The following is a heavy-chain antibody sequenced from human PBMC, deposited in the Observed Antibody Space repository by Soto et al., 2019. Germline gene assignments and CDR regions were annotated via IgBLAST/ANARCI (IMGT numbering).Heavy chain of an antibody. J-gene: IGHJ6*02. CDR3: ARRQWLVGGYYYGMDV. D-gene: IGHD6-19*01. V-gene: IGHV1-18*01. Sequence: QVQLVQSGAEVKKPGASVKVSCKASGYTFTSYGISWVRQAPGQGLEWMGWTSAYKGNTNYAQKLQGRVTMTTDTXPXXAYMELRSLRSDDTAVYYWARRQWLVGGYYYGMDVWGQGTTVTVSS. CDR1: GYTFTSYG. CDR2: TSAYKGNT.